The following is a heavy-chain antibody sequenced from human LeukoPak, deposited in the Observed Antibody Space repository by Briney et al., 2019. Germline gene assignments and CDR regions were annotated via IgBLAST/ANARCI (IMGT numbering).Heavy chain of an antibody. CDR3: ARDRLNEQQLVYKPAHYYYYYGMDV. CDR2: IWYDGSNK. J-gene: IGHJ6*02. Sequence: GRSLRLSCAASGFTLSSYGMHWVRQAPGKGLEWVAVIWYDGSNKYYADSVKARFTISRDNSKNTLYLQMNSLRAEDTAVYYCARDRLNEQQLVYKPAHYYYYYGMDVWGQGTTVTVSS. V-gene: IGHV3-33*01. D-gene: IGHD6-6*01. CDR1: GFTLSSYG.